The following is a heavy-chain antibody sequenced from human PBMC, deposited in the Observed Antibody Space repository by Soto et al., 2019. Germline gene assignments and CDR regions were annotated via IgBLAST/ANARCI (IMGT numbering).Heavy chain of an antibody. D-gene: IGHD5-12*01. CDR3: ARDSPIGSTFSGYDAIDY. CDR1: GGAFTNDI. CDR2: IIPLLDIT. J-gene: IGHJ4*02. Sequence: QVQLVQSGAEVKKPGSSVKVSCKGSGGAFTNDIITWVRQAPGQGLEWMGRIIPLLDITNYAQKFQGRVTITADKSTSTAYMELNSLISEDTAVYYCARDSPIGSTFSGYDAIDYWGQGTLVTVSS. V-gene: IGHV1-69*08.